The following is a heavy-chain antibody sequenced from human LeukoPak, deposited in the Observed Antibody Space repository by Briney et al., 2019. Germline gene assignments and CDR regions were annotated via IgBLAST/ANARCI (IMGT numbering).Heavy chain of an antibody. CDR2: ISSSSSTI. J-gene: IGHJ5*02. CDR3: ARANRYCSGGSCQGNWFDP. CDR1: GFTFSSYS. Sequence: TGGSLRLSCAASGFTFSSYSMNWGRQAPGKGLGWVSYISSSSSTIYYSDSLKGRFTISRDNAKNSLYLQMNSLRAEDTAVYYCARANRYCSGGSCQGNWFDPWGQGTLVTVSS. V-gene: IGHV3-48*01. D-gene: IGHD2-15*01.